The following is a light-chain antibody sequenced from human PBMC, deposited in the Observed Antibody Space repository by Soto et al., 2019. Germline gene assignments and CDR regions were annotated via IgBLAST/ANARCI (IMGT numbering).Light chain of an antibody. CDR2: GAS. V-gene: IGKV1-39*01. CDR1: QTISRY. Sequence: EIQMTQSPSSLSATVGAGVTITSRASQTISRYLNWYQQKPGKAPNLLSFGASTLQSGVPSRFRGSGSGTDFTLTISSLKPEDVATYFCQQSHSTPPAFGQGTRLEIK. CDR3: QQSHSTPPA. J-gene: IGKJ5*01.